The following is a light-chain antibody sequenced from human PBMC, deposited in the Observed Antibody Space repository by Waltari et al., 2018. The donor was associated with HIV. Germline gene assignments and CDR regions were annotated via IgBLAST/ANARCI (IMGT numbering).Light chain of an antibody. J-gene: IGLJ3*02. Sequence: QSVLTQPPSVSGAPGQTVTISCTGSSSNIAARPRFDVHWYQQLPGTAPKLLIYGNNNRPSGVPDRFSGSKSGASASLAITGLQAEDEADYYCQSYDTSLSGSVFGGGTKLTVL. CDR1: SSNIAARPRFD. CDR3: QSYDTSLSGSV. CDR2: GNN. V-gene: IGLV1-40*01.